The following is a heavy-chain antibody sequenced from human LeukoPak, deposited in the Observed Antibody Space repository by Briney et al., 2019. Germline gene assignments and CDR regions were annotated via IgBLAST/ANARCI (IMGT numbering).Heavy chain of an antibody. V-gene: IGHV1-2*02. CDR1: GYTFTGYY. Sequence: ASVKVSCKASGYTFTGYYMHWVRQAPGQGLEWMGWINPNSGGTNYAQKFQGRVTMTRDTSISTAYMELSRLRSDDTAVYYCARGGRMFPLTRYYYDSSGYYQTFNWFDPWGQGTLVTVSS. D-gene: IGHD3-22*01. CDR2: INPNSGGT. J-gene: IGHJ5*02. CDR3: ARGGRMFPLTRYYYDSSGYYQTFNWFDP.